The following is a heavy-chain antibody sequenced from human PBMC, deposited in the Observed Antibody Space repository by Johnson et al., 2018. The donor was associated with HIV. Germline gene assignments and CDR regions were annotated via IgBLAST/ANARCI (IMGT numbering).Heavy chain of an antibody. Sequence: QVQLVESGGGVVQPGRSLRLSCAASGFTFSSYGMHWVRQAPGKGLEWVAVIWYDGSNKYYADSVKGRFTISRDNSKNTLYLQMNSLRAEDTAVYYCARDPYGSGPYVAFDIWGQGTMVTVSS. CDR2: IWYDGSNK. D-gene: IGHD3-10*01. CDR1: GFTFSSYG. CDR3: ARDPYGSGPYVAFDI. J-gene: IGHJ3*02. V-gene: IGHV3-33*01.